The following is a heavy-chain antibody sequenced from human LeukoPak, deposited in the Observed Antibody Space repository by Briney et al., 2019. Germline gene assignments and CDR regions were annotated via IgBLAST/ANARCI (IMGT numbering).Heavy chain of an antibody. Sequence: KPSETLSLTCTVSGGSISSSSYYWGWIRQPPGKGLEWIGSIYYSGSTYYNPSLKSRVTISVDTSKNQFSLKLSSVTAAHTAVYYCARLIGSSSWYLATYFDYWGQGTLVTVSS. V-gene: IGHV4-39*01. D-gene: IGHD6-13*01. CDR1: GGSISSSSYY. CDR2: IYYSGST. J-gene: IGHJ4*02. CDR3: ARLIGSSSWYLATYFDY.